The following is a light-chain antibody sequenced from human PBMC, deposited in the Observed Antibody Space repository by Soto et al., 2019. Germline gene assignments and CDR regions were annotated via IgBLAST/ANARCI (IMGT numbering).Light chain of an antibody. V-gene: IGLV2-23*01. CDR3: CSYAGSSTLV. CDR2: EGS. CDR1: SRDVGSYNL. J-gene: IGLJ2*01. Sequence: QSALTQPASVSGSPGQSITISCAGTSRDVGSYNLVSWYQQHPGKAPKLMIYEGSYRPSGVSNRFSGSKSGNTASLTISGLQAEDEADYYCCSYAGSSTLVFGGGTKLTVL.